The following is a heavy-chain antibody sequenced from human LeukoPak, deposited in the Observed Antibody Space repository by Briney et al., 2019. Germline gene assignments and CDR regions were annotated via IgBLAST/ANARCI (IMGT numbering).Heavy chain of an antibody. CDR1: GFTFSSYS. V-gene: IGHV3-21*01. Sequence: GGSLRLSCAASGFTFSSYSMNWVRQAPGKGLEWVSSISSSSSCIYYADSVKGRFTISRDNAKNSLYLQMNSLRAEDTAVYYCVRYYYDSSGGAYYYYYMDVWGKGTTVTVSS. CDR3: VRYYYDSSGGAYYYYYMDV. CDR2: ISSSSSCI. D-gene: IGHD3-22*01. J-gene: IGHJ6*03.